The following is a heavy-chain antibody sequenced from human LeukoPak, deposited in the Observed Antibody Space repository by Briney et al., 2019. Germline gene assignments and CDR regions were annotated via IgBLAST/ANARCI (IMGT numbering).Heavy chain of an antibody. V-gene: IGHV3-72*01. CDR2: TRNKANSYTT. CDR1: GFTFSDHY. J-gene: IGHJ4*02. CDR3: ARSYYASGSYYPLDY. D-gene: IGHD3-10*01. Sequence: GGSLRLSCAASGFTFSDHYMDWVRQAPGKGLEWVGRTRNKANSYTTEYAVSVKGRFTISRDDSKNSLYLQMNSLKTEDTAVYYCARSYYASGSYYPLDYWGQETLVTVSS.